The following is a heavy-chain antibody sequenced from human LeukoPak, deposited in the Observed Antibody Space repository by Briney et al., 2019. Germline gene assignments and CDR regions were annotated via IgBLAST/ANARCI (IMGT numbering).Heavy chain of an antibody. Sequence: ASVKVSCKASGYTFTGYYIHWVRQAPGQGLEWMAWINPNSGGRNYAQKFQGRLTVTRDTSISTSYMELSRLTSDDTAAYFCARGFQLPHPLEDWLDPWGQGTLVTVSS. CDR1: GYTFTGYY. CDR3: ARGFQLPHPLEDWLDP. CDR2: INPNSGGR. V-gene: IGHV1-2*02. J-gene: IGHJ5*02. D-gene: IGHD2-2*01.